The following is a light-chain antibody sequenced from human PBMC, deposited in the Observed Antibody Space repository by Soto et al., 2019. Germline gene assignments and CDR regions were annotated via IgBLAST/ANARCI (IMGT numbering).Light chain of an antibody. J-gene: IGKJ1*01. CDR1: QSLSSN. V-gene: IGKV3-15*01. Sequence: EIVMTQSPATLSVSPGERATLSCRASQSLSSNLAWYQQKPGQAPRRLIYDASTRATGIPARFSGSGSGTEFTLTISSLQSEDSAVSSCLPYIHWRTFGQGTKVEI. CDR2: DAS. CDR3: LPYIHWRT.